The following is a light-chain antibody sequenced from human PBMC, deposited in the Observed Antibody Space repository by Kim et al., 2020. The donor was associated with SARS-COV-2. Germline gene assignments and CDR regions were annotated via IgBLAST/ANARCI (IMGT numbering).Light chain of an antibody. CDR1: QSVLSSSNNRES. J-gene: IGKJ4*01. Sequence: DIVMTQSPDSLAVSLGERATINCKSSQSVLSSSNNRESLAWYQQKPGQPPRLLIYWASVRQSGVPDRFSGSGSGTDFTLTISSLQAEDVAVYSCQQYYSSPLTFGGGTKVEIK. V-gene: IGKV4-1*01. CDR3: QQYYSSPLT. CDR2: WAS.